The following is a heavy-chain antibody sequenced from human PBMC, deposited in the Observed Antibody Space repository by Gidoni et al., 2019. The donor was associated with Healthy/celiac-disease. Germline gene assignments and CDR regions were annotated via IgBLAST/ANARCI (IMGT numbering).Heavy chain of an antibody. J-gene: IGHJ4*02. V-gene: IGHV3-7*01. CDR1: GFTFSRYW. CDR3: ARGRYSYGYYFDY. CDR2: RNQDGSEK. Sequence: EVQLVESGGGLVLPGGSLRLSCAASGFTFSRYWMSWVRQAPGKGLEWVANRNQDGSEKDYVDSVKGRFIISRDNAKNSLYLQMNSLRAEDTAVYYCARGRYSYGYYFDYWGQGTLVTVSS. D-gene: IGHD5-18*01.